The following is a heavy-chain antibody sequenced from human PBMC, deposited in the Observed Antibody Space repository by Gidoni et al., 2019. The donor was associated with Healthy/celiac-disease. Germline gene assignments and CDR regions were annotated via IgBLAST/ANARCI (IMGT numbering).Heavy chain of an antibody. CDR3: ARAGVYSGYQLEYYGMDV. CDR2: ISSSSSYI. V-gene: IGHV3-21*01. Sequence: EVQLVESGGGLVKPGGSLRLSCAASGFTFSSDSMNWVRQAPGKGLEWVSSISSSSSYIYYADSVKGRFTISRDNAKNSLYLQMNSLRAEDTAVYYCARAGVYSGYQLEYYGMDVWGQGTTVTVSS. D-gene: IGHD5-12*01. CDR1: GFTFSSDS. J-gene: IGHJ6*02.